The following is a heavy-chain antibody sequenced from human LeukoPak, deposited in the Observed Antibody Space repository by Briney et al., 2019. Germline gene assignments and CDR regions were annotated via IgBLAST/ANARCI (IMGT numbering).Heavy chain of an antibody. CDR3: ARPRVSRAAAGYYYDLDV. D-gene: IGHD6-13*01. CDR2: IYPSDSDT. CDR1: GYSFTSSW. J-gene: IGHJ6*02. V-gene: IGHV5-51*01. Sequence: GESLKISCKGSGYSFTSSWTGWVRQMPGKGLEWMGIIYPSDSDTRYSPSFQGQVTISADKSISTAYLQWSSLKASDTAMYYCARPRVSRAAAGYYYDLDVWGQGTTVTVSS.